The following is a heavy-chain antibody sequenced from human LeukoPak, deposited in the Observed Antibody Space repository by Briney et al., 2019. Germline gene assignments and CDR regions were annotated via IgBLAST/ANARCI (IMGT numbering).Heavy chain of an antibody. CDR2: IIPIFGTA. D-gene: IGHD3-9*01. CDR1: GGTFSSYA. Sequence: GSSVKVSCKASGGTFSSYAISWVRQAPGQGLERMGGIIPIFGTANYAQKFQGRVTITTDESTSTAYMELSSLRSEDTAVYYCATDYDILTGENYYYYMDVWGKGTTVTVSS. V-gene: IGHV1-69*05. J-gene: IGHJ6*03. CDR3: ATDYDILTGENYYYYMDV.